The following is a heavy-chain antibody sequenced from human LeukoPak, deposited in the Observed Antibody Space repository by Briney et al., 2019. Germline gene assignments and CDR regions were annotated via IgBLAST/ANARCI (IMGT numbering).Heavy chain of an antibody. CDR1: GYTFTGYY. Sequence: ASVKVSCKASGYTFTGYYMHWVRQAPGQGLEWMGWINPNSGGTNYAQKFQGRVTMTRDTSISTAYMELSRLRSDDTAVYYCARALEDSVTATTTDIGLDYWGQGTLVTVSS. V-gene: IGHV1-2*02. CDR3: ARALEDSVTATTTDIGLDY. J-gene: IGHJ4*02. CDR2: INPNSGGT. D-gene: IGHD4-17*01.